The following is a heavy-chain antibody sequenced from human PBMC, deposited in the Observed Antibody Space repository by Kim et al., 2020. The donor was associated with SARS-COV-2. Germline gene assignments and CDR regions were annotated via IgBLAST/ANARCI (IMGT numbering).Heavy chain of an antibody. V-gene: IGHV3-30-3*01. CDR2: ISYDGSNK. CDR1: GFTFSSYA. CDR3: ARYLYYDILTGSQPYDY. D-gene: IGHD3-9*01. J-gene: IGHJ4*02. Sequence: GGSLRLSCAASGFTFSSYAMHWVRQAPGKGLEWVAVISYDGSNKYYADSVKGRFTISRDNSKNTLYLQMNSLRAEDTAVYYCARYLYYDILTGSQPYDYWGQGTLVTVSS.